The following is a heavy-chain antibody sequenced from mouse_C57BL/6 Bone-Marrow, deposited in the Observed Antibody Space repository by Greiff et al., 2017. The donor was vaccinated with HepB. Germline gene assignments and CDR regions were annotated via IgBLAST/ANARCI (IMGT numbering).Heavy chain of an antibody. CDR1: GYTFTSYW. Sequence: VQLQQSGTVLARPGASVKMSCKTSGYTFTSYWMHWVKQRPGQGLEWIGAIYPGNSDTSYNQKFKGKAKLTAVTSASTAYMQLSSLTSEDSAVYYCARGNYYGSSYGWYFDVWGTGTTVTVSS. D-gene: IGHD1-1*01. CDR3: ARGNYYGSSYGWYFDV. CDR2: IYPGNSDT. J-gene: IGHJ1*03. V-gene: IGHV1-5*01.